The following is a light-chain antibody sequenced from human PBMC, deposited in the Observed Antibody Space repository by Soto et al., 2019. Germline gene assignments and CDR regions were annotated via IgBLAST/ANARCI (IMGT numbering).Light chain of an antibody. CDR3: QQYNNWPS. CDR2: GAS. Sequence: IVMTQSPATLSVSPGERATLSCTASQSVSSNLAWYQQKPGQAPRLLIYGASTRATGIPARFSGSGSGTEFTLNISSLQSEDFAVYCCQQYNNWPSFGGGTKVEIK. J-gene: IGKJ4*01. CDR1: QSVSSN. V-gene: IGKV3-15*01.